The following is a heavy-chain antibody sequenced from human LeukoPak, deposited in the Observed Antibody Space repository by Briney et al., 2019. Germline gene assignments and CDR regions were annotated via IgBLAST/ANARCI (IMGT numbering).Heavy chain of an antibody. Sequence: SETLSLTCAVYGGSFSGYYWSWIRQPPGKGLEWIGYIYYSGTTNYNPSLKSRVTLSVDTSKNQFSLKLSSVTAADTAVYYCAGAGPYYDILTGYQIDYWGQGTLVTVSS. J-gene: IGHJ4*02. CDR1: GGSFSGYY. V-gene: IGHV4-59*01. CDR3: AGAGPYYDILTGYQIDY. CDR2: IYYSGTT. D-gene: IGHD3-9*01.